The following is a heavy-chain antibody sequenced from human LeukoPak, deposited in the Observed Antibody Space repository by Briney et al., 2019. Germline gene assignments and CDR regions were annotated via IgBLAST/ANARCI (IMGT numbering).Heavy chain of an antibody. CDR1: GYSISSGYY. J-gene: IGHJ5*02. CDR2: IYFSGST. D-gene: IGHD4-17*01. V-gene: IGHV4-38-2*01. CDR3: ARGGLRYSLSSWFDP. Sequence: PSETLSLTCAVSGYSISSGYYWGWIRQPPGKGLELIGSIYFSGSTYYNPSLKSRVTISVDTSKNQFSLKLSSVTAADTAVYYCARGGLRYSLSSWFDPWGQGTLVTVSS.